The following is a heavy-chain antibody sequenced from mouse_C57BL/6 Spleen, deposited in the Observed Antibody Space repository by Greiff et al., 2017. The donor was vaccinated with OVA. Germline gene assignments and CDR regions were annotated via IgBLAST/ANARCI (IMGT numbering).Heavy chain of an antibody. V-gene: IGHV1-54*01. D-gene: IGHD3-2*02. J-gene: IGHJ4*01. CDR3: ARRAAQGTRAMDY. CDR2: INPGSGGT. Sequence: QVQLQQSGAELVRPGTSVKVSCKASGYAFTNYLIEWVKQRPGQGLEWIGVINPGSGGTNYNEKFKGKATLTADKSSSTAYMQLSSLTSEDSAVYVCARRAAQGTRAMDYWGQGTSVTVSS. CDR1: GYAFTNYL.